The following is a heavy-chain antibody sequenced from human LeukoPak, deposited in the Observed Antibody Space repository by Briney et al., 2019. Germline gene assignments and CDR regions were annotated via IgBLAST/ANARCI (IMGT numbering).Heavy chain of an antibody. Sequence: PGGSLRLSCAASGFTFSSYSMNWVRQAPGKGLEWVSSISSSSSYIYYADSVKGRFTISRDNAKNSLYLQTNSLRAEDTAVYYCARFRITMVRGVKDVWGKGTTVTVSS. CDR2: ISSSSSYI. CDR3: ARFRITMVRGVKDV. V-gene: IGHV3-21*01. CDR1: GFTFSSYS. J-gene: IGHJ6*04. D-gene: IGHD3-10*01.